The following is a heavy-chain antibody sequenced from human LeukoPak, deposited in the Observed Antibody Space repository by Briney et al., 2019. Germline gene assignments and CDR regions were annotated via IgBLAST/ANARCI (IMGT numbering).Heavy chain of an antibody. D-gene: IGHD3-22*01. V-gene: IGHV4-39*07. CDR2: IYYSGST. J-gene: IGHJ4*02. Sequence: SIYYSGSTYYNPSLKSRVTISVDTSKNQFSLKLSSVTAADTAVYYCASVDYYDSSGTFDYWGQGTLVTVSS. CDR3: ASVDYYDSSGTFDY.